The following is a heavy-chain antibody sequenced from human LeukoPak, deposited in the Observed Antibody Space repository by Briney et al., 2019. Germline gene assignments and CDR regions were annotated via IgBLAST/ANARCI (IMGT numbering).Heavy chain of an antibody. CDR2: IYYSGST. Sequence: SETLSLNCTASGGSISSYYWSWIRQPPGKGLEWIGYIYYSGSTNYNPSLKSRVTISVDTSKNQFSLKLSSVTAADTAVYYCARAVEYQLPHAFDIWGQGTMVTVSS. D-gene: IGHD2-2*01. V-gene: IGHV4-59*01. CDR3: ARAVEYQLPHAFDI. J-gene: IGHJ3*02. CDR1: GGSISSYY.